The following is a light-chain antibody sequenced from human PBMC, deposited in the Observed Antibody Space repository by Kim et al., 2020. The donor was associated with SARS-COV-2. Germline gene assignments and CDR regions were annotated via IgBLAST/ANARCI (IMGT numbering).Light chain of an antibody. CDR2: HRT. CDR3: QVWNSGVV. V-gene: IGLV3-21*03. J-gene: IGLJ2*01. Sequence: SVAPGKTATMTCGGDSLPAFRVPSYQQKAGQAPMVVLSHRTDRPSGIPERFSGSTSGNTATLTISRVEAGDEADYYCQVWNSGVVFGGGTQLTVL. CDR1: SLPAFR.